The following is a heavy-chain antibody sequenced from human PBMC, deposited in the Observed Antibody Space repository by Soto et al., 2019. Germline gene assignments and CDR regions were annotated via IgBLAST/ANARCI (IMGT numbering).Heavy chain of an antibody. V-gene: IGHV1-8*01. Sequence: QVQLLQSGAEVKKPGTSVRVSCRASGYTFKDYDINWVRRATGQGLEWMGWMNPNSVNTGYAQKFQGRVTMTRNTSARTAYMELSSLTVEDTALYYCARRMTWSLWCFDLWGSGTQVTVSS. CDR3: ARRMTWSLWCFDL. J-gene: IGHJ2*01. D-gene: IGHD3-10*01. CDR2: MNPNSVNT. CDR1: GYTFKDYD.